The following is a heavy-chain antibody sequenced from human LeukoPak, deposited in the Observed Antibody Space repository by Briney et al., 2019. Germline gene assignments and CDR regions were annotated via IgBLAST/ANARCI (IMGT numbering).Heavy chain of an antibody. CDR3: ARAGRGYSYVQQYYFDY. D-gene: IGHD5-18*01. J-gene: IGHJ4*02. Sequence: SVKVSCKASGYTFTSYGISWVRQAPGQGLEWMGRIIPILGIANYAQKFQGRVTITADKSTSTAYMELSSLRSEDTAVYYCARAGRGYSYVQQYYFDYWGQGTLVTVSS. V-gene: IGHV1-69*04. CDR2: IIPILGIA. CDR1: GYTFTSYG.